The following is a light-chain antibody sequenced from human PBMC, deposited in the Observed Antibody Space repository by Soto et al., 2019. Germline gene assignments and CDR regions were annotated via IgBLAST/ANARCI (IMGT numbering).Light chain of an antibody. CDR2: GAS. V-gene: IGKV1-5*01. CDR3: QQHNGYSERM. CDR1: QSISTW. Sequence: DIQMTQSPSTLSASAGDRVPITCRASQSISTWLAWYQQKPGKAPKLLIYGASSLASGVPSRFSGSGSGTEFTLTISSLQPDDFATYYCQQHNGYSERMFGQGTKVDIK. J-gene: IGKJ1*01.